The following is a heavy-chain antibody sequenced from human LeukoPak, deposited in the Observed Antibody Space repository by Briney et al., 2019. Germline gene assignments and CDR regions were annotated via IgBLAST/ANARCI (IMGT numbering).Heavy chain of an antibody. CDR2: VYYDGTS. Sequence: SETLSLTCTVSGGSINSHSYYWGWIRQPPGKGLEWIGSVYYDGTSYSNPSLKSRVAVFVDTSRDQFSLDLSFVTAADTALYYCVRHISTNTGYFDSCGQGTLDSVSS. D-gene: IGHD5-24*01. J-gene: IGHJ4*02. CDR3: VRHISTNTGYFDS. V-gene: IGHV4-39*01. CDR1: GGSINSHSYY.